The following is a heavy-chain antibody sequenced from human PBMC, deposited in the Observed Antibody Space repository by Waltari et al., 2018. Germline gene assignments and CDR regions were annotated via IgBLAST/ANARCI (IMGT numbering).Heavy chain of an antibody. Sequence: ASGFTFSSYGMHWARQAPGKGLEWVAVIWYDGSNKYYADSVKGRFTISRDNSKNTLYLQMNSLRAEDTAVYYCAADSSGYHYFDYWGQGTLVTVSS. J-gene: IGHJ4*02. CDR2: IWYDGSNK. CDR3: AADSSGYHYFDY. CDR1: GFTFSSYG. D-gene: IGHD3-22*01. V-gene: IGHV3-33*01.